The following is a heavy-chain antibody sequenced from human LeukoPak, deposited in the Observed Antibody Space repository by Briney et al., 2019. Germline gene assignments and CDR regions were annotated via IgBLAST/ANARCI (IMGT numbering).Heavy chain of an antibody. Sequence: PAETLSLTCTVSGGSISSGGYYWSWIRQHPGKGLEWIGYIYYSGSTYYNPSLKSRVTISVDTSKNQFSLKLSSVTAADTAVYYCARHGYSSGWSSDYWGQGTLVTVSS. V-gene: IGHV4-31*03. D-gene: IGHD6-19*01. CDR2: IYYSGST. J-gene: IGHJ4*02. CDR1: GGSISSGGYY. CDR3: ARHGYSSGWSSDY.